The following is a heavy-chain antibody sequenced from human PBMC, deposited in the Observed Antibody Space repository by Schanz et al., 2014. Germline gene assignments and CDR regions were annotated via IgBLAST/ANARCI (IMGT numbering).Heavy chain of an antibody. J-gene: IGHJ4*02. CDR1: GFTFSSYA. CDR2: INGDGSRT. Sequence: EVQLVESGGGLVQPGGSLRLSCAASGFTFSSYAMSWVRQAPGKGLVWVSRINGDGSRTAYADSVKGRFTISRDNAKNSLYLQMNSLRAEDTAVYYCAKSLESCPGGRCSRGYFDYWGQGTLVTVSS. D-gene: IGHD2-8*02. CDR3: AKSLESCPGGRCSRGYFDY. V-gene: IGHV3-23*04.